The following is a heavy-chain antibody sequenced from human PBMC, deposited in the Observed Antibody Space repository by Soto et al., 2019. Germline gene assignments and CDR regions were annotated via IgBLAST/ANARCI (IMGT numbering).Heavy chain of an antibody. CDR1: GGSISSSNW. J-gene: IGHJ5*02. CDR3: ARNQWLVPHWCDP. CDR2: IYHSGST. V-gene: IGHV4-4*02. D-gene: IGHD6-19*01. Sequence: QVQLQESGPGLVKPSGTLSLTCAVSGGSISSSNWWSWVRQPPGKGLEWIGEIYHSGSTNYKPSRDVRVTVAVDKSKTQSPLNAASVTAADTAVYYCARNQWLVPHWCDPWGQGTLVIVSS.